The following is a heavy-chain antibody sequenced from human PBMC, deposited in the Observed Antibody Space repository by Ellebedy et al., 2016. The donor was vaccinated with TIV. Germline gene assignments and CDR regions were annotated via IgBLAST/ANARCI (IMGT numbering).Heavy chain of an antibody. V-gene: IGHV3-30*03. D-gene: IGHD6-13*01. J-gene: IGHJ6*02. CDR1: GFTFSSYG. CDR2: ISYDGSNK. Sequence: PGGSLRLSCAASGFTFSSYGMHWVRQAPGKGLEWVAVISYDGSNKYYADSVKGRFTISRDNSKNTLYLQMNSLRAEDTAVYYCARGEAQLVGLYYYYGMDVWGQGTTVTVSS. CDR3: ARGEAQLVGLYYYYGMDV.